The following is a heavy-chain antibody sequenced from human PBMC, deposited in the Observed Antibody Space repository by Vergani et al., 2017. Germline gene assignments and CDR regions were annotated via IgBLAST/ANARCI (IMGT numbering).Heavy chain of an antibody. J-gene: IGHJ6*02. D-gene: IGHD2-21*02. CDR1: GATFRSNT. V-gene: IGHV1-69*02. CDR3: AENPRGYGGDTEDYDYGMDV. CDR2: IIPVLGKT. Sequence: QVQLVQSGAEVKKPGSSVKVSCKASGATFRSNTISWVRQVPGQGLEGRGRIIPVLGKTKYAQEFQGRLTISADTSTSTAYMELTSLRSQDTAVYYCAENPRGYGGDTEDYDYGMDVWGQGTTVTVSS.